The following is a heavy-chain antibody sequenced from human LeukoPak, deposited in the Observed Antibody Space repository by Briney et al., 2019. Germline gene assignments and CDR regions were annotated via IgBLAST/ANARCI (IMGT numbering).Heavy chain of an antibody. CDR3: ARIAPYDDTAFYSGYYYYYYPMDV. D-gene: IGHD3-9*01. CDR1: GFTFSGYY. Sequence: GGSLRLSCAASGFTFSGYYMFWVRQVPGKGLMWVAHINGFGTEATYADTVKGRFTISRDNAKNSLFLQVNSLRAEDTAVYYCARIAPYDDTAFYSGYYYYYYPMDVWGQGTTVTVSS. V-gene: IGHV3-74*01. CDR2: INGFGTEA. J-gene: IGHJ6*02.